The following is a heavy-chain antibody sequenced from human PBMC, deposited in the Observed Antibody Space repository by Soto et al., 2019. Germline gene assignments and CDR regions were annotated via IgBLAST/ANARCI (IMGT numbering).Heavy chain of an antibody. V-gene: IGHV3-30-3*01. CDR3: ARVIGQWLVRGGAFDI. CDR1: GFTFSSYA. D-gene: IGHD6-19*01. J-gene: IGHJ3*02. Sequence: QVQLVESGGGVVQPGRSLRLSCAASGFTFSSYAMHWVRQAPGKGLEWVAFISYDGSNKYYADSVKGRFTISRDNSKNTLYLQMNSLRAEDTAVYYCARVIGQWLVRGGAFDIWGQGTMVTVSS. CDR2: ISYDGSNK.